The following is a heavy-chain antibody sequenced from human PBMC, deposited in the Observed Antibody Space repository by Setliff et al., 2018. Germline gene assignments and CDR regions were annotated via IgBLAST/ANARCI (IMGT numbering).Heavy chain of an antibody. CDR2: IIPIFGTT. CDR1: GGTFSNYD. CDR3: ARGEHIVSGDFYHYIDV. D-gene: IGHD2-15*01. V-gene: IGHV1-69*05. Sequence: SVKVSCKASGGTFSNYDISWVRQAPGQGLEWMGGIIPIFGTTNYAQRFQGRVTITTDESTSTAYMELSSLRSEDTAVYYCARGEHIVSGDFYHYIDVWGKGTTVTVSS. J-gene: IGHJ6*03.